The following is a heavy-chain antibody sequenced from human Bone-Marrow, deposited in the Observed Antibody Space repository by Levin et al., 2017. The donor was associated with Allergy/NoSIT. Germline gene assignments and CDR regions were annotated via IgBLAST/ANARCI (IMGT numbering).Heavy chain of an antibody. J-gene: IGHJ4*02. CDR2: AYYTGST. V-gene: IGHV4-59*01. D-gene: IGHD3-3*01. Sequence: PSETLSLTCTISGDSIGTYYWTWIRQSPGKGLEWIGYAYYTGSTDYNPSLMSRVTISLDAAQNQFSLSVNSLTAADTALYYCARGRGSLEWIFDYWGQGILVTVSS. CDR3: ARGRGSLEWIFDY. CDR1: GDSIGTYY.